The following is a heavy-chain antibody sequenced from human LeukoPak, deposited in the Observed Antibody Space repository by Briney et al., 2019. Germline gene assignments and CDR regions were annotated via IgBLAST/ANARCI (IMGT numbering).Heavy chain of an antibody. Sequence: GGSLRLSCAASGFTFSSYAMSWVRQAAGKGLEWVSATSGSGGSTYYADSVKGRFTISRDNSKNTLYLQMNSLRAEDTAVYYCAQPPYCSGGNCYYYYLDHWGQGTLVTVS. CDR3: AQPPYCSGGNCYYYYLDH. D-gene: IGHD2-15*01. J-gene: IGHJ4*02. V-gene: IGHV3-23*01. CDR2: TSGSGGST. CDR1: GFTFSSYA.